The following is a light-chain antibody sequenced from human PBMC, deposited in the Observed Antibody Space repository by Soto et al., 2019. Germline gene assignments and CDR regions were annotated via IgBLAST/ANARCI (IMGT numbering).Light chain of an antibody. CDR2: DAS. CDR3: QHRYNWPLT. Sequence: EIVLTQSPAPLYLSPGERATLSCRASQSVSSNLAWYQQKPGQAPRLLIYDASNRATGIPARFSGSGSGTDFTLTISSLEPEDFAVYYCQHRYNWPLTFGGGTKVEIK. V-gene: IGKV3-11*01. CDR1: QSVSSN. J-gene: IGKJ4*01.